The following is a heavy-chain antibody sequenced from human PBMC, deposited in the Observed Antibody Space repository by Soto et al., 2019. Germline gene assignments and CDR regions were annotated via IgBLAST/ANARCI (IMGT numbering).Heavy chain of an antibody. CDR3: AKDDGGYKKYYYYGMDV. D-gene: IGHD3-16*01. CDR1: GFTFDDYA. CDR2: ISWDGGST. J-gene: IGHJ6*02. Sequence: GGSLRLSCAASGFTFDDYAMHWVRQAPGKGLEWVSLISWDGGSTYYADSVKGRFTISRDNSKNSLYLQMNSLRAEDTALYYGAKDDGGYKKYYYYGMDVWGQGTTVTVSS. V-gene: IGHV3-43D*03.